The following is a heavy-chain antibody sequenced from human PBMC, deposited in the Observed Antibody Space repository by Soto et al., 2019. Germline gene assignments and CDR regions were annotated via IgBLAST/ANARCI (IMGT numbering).Heavy chain of an antibody. CDR1: GFTFSSYA. V-gene: IGHV3-30-3*01. CDR2: ISYDGSNK. Sequence: GGSLRLSCAASGFTFSSYAMHWVRQAPGKGLEWVAVISYDGSNKYYADSVKGRFTISRDNSKNTLYLQMNSLRAEDTAVYYCATAKPLTMATFDYWGQGTLVTVSS. CDR3: ATAKPLTMATFDY. D-gene: IGHD3-10*01. J-gene: IGHJ4*02.